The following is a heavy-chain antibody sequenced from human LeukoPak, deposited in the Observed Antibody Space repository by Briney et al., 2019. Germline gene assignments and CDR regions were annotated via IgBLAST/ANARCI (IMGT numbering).Heavy chain of an antibody. CDR3: AKDQITSGYSSQFDY. CDR1: GFTFSSYG. Sequence: GGFLRLSCAASGFTFSSYGMHWVRQAPGKGLEWVAVIWYDGSNKYYADSVKGRFTISRDNSKNTLYLQMNSLRAEDTAVYYCAKDQITSGYSSQFDYWGQGTLVTVSS. V-gene: IGHV3-33*06. J-gene: IGHJ4*02. D-gene: IGHD5-12*01. CDR2: IWYDGSNK.